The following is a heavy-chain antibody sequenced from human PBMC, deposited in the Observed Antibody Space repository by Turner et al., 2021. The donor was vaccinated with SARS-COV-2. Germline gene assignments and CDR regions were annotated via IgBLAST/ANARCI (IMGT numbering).Heavy chain of an antibody. J-gene: IGHJ6*02. CDR3: ATETANYYGSSGTTGFYYDYYGMDV. Sequence: QLQLLQSGAALTTPGASVKVTCTVSGYTLIELSMPWVRQDPGKGLELMGGFDPEDGETIYAQKFQGRVTMTEHTSTDTAYIELCSLRSEDTVVYYCATETANYYGSSGTTGFYYDYYGMDVWGQGTTVTVSS. CDR1: GYTLIELS. V-gene: IGHV1-24*01. CDR2: FDPEDGET. D-gene: IGHD3-22*01.